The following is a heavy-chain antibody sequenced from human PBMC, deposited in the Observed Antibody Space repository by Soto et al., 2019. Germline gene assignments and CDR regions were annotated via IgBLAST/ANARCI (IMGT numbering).Heavy chain of an antibody. Sequence: ASVKVSCKASGYTFTSYAMHWVRQAPGQRLEWMGWINAGNGNTKYSQKFQGRVTITRDTSASTAYMELSSLRSEDTAVYYCARAPTTSGYYLGNWFDPWGQGTLVTVSS. J-gene: IGHJ5*02. D-gene: IGHD3-22*01. CDR3: ARAPTTSGYYLGNWFDP. V-gene: IGHV1-3*01. CDR2: INAGNGNT. CDR1: GYTFTSYA.